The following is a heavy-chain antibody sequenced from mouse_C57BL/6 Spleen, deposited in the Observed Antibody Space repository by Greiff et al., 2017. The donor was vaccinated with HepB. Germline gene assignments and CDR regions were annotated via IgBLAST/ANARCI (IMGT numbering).Heavy chain of an antibody. CDR1: GYTFTSYW. CDR3: ARWGDIYDQYYFDY. J-gene: IGHJ2*01. D-gene: IGHD2-3*01. Sequence: QVHVKQPGAELVRPGSSVKLSCKASGYTFTSYWMHWVKQRPIQGLEWIGNIDPSDSETHYNQKFKDKATLTVDKSSSTAYMQLSSLTSEDSAVYYCARWGDIYDQYYFDYWGQGTTLTVSS. CDR2: IDPSDSET. V-gene: IGHV1-52*01.